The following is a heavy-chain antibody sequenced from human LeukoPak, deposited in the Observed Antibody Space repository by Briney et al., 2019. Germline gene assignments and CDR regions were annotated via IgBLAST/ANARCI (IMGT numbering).Heavy chain of an antibody. D-gene: IGHD1-26*01. J-gene: IGHJ4*02. CDR1: GFTFSSYA. Sequence: GGSLRLSCAASGFTFSSYAMSWVRQAPGKGLEWVSAISGSGGSTYYADSVKGRFTISRDNSKNTLYLQMNSLKTEDTAVYYCTTDPSGSHFIFDYWGQGTLVTVSS. CDR2: ISGSGGST. CDR3: TTDPSGSHFIFDY. V-gene: IGHV3-23*01.